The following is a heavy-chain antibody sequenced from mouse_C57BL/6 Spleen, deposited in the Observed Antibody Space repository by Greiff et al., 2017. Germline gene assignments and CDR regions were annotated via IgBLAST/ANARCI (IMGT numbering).Heavy chain of an antibody. J-gene: IGHJ4*01. CDR1: GYTFTSYW. D-gene: IGHD2-4*01. Sequence: QVHVKQPGAELVKPGASVKLSCKASGYTFTSYWMQWVKQRPGQGLEWIGEIDPSDSYTNYNQKFKGKATLTVDTSSSTAYMQLSSLTSEDSAVYYCARGNYDYFYAMDYWGQGTSVTVSS. CDR3: ARGNYDYFYAMDY. V-gene: IGHV1-50*01. CDR2: IDPSDSYT.